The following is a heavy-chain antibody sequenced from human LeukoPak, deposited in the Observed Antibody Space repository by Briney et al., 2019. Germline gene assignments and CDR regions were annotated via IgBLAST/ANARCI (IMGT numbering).Heavy chain of an antibody. CDR3: ARAPAKLETGLGAFDI. J-gene: IGHJ3*02. CDR2: IYSGGST. Sequence: GGSLRLSCAASGFTVSSNYMSWVRQAPGKGLEWVSVIYSGGSTYYADSVKGRFTISGDNSKNTLYLQMNSLRAEDTAVYYCARAPAKLETGLGAFDIWGQGTMVTVSS. CDR1: GFTVSSNY. D-gene: IGHD1-1*01. V-gene: IGHV3-53*01.